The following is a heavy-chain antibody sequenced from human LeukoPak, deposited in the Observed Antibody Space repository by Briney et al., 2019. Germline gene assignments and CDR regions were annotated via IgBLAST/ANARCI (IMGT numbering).Heavy chain of an antibody. J-gene: IGHJ4*02. V-gene: IGHV3-30*04. Sequence: GGSLRLSCAASGFTFSSYAMHWVRQAPGKGLEWVAVISYDGGNKYYADSVKGRFTISRDNSKNTLYLQMNSLRAEDTAVYYCAREGPHCSGGSCYDLAYFDYWGQGTLVTVSS. CDR3: AREGPHCSGGSCYDLAYFDY. D-gene: IGHD2-15*01. CDR1: GFTFSSYA. CDR2: ISYDGGNK.